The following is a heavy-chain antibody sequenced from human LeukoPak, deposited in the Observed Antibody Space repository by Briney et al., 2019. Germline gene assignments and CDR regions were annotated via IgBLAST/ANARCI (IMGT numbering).Heavy chain of an antibody. Sequence: PSETLSLTCTVSGGSISSGGYYWSWIRQHPGKGLEWIGYIYYSGSTYYNPSLKSRVTISVDTSKNQFSLKLSSVTAADTAAYYCARARGDYVNNWFDPWGQGTLVTVSA. CDR3: ARARGDYVNNWFDP. J-gene: IGHJ5*02. D-gene: IGHD4-17*01. V-gene: IGHV4-31*03. CDR1: GGSISSGGYY. CDR2: IYYSGST.